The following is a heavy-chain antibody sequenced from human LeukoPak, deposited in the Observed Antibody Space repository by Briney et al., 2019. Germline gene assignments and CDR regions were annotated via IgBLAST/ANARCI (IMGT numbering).Heavy chain of an antibody. D-gene: IGHD6-19*01. Sequence: SETLSLTCTVSGGSISSSSYYWGWIRQPPGKGLEWIGSIYYSGSTYYNPSLKSRVTISVDTSKNQFSLKLSSVTAADTAVYYCARVGIAVAGAGAFDIWGQGTMVTVSS. CDR2: IYYSGST. CDR1: GGSISSSSYY. J-gene: IGHJ3*02. V-gene: IGHV4-39*07. CDR3: ARVGIAVAGAGAFDI.